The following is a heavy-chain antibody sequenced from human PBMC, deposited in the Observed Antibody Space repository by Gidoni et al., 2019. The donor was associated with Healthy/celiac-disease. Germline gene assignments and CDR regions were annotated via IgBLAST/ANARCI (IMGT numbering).Heavy chain of an antibody. CDR1: GGSFARSY. D-gene: IGHD2-15*01. J-gene: IGHJ6*02. CDR2: INTSGST. CDR3: ARAGRRAVVVVAATPGANRYYGMDV. Sequence: QVQLQQLGAGLLKPSETLSLTCAGYGGSFARSYWRRIPPPPGKGLEWLGEINTSGSTNYNPSLKSRVTISVDTSKNQFSLKLSSVTAADTAVYYCARAGRRAVVVVAATPGANRYYGMDVWGQGTTVTVSS. V-gene: IGHV4-34*01.